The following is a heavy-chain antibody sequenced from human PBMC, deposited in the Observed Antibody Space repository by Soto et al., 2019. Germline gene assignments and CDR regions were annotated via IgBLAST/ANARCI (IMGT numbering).Heavy chain of an antibody. Sequence: EVQLLESGGGLVQPGGSLRLSCAASGFAFSSFAMNWVRQAPGKGLEWVSAISGSSGHTYYADSVKGRFIISRDNSKNTLSLQMDILSADDTAVYYCARGPSEYIWGSYLRYCDSWGQGSLVTVSS. CDR3: ARGPSEYIWGSYLRYCDS. D-gene: IGHD3-16*02. CDR1: GFAFSSFA. J-gene: IGHJ4*02. V-gene: IGHV3-23*01. CDR2: ISGSSGHT.